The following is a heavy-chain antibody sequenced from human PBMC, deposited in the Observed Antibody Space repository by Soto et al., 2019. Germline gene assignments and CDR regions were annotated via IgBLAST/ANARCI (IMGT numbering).Heavy chain of an antibody. J-gene: IGHJ6*02. V-gene: IGHV1-69*04. D-gene: IGHD5-12*01. Sequence: SVKVSCKASGYIFPSYGISWVRQAPGQGLEWMGRIIPILGIANYAQKFQGRVTITADKSTSTAYVELSSLRSEDTAVYYCARGYSGYENYYYYGMDVWGQGTTVTVSS. CDR2: IIPILGIA. CDR3: ARGYSGYENYYYYGMDV. CDR1: GYIFPSYG.